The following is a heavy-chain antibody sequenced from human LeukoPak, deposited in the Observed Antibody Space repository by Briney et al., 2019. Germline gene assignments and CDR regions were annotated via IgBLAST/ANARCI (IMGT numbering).Heavy chain of an antibody. D-gene: IGHD4-23*01. CDR1: GGSISSYC. J-gene: IGHJ3*02. CDR2: IYYSGST. Sequence: SKTLSLTCTVSGGSISSYCWSWIRQPPGKGLEWIGYIYYSGSTNYNPSLKSRVTISVDTSKNQFSLKLSSVTAADTAVYYCAREGTTVVTPSHAFDIWGQGTMVTVSS. V-gene: IGHV4-59*01. CDR3: AREGTTVVTPSHAFDI.